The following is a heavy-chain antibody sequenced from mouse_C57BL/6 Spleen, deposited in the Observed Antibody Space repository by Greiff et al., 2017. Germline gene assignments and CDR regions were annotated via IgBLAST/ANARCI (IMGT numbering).Heavy chain of an antibody. Sequence: QVQLKQPGAELVKPGASVKVSCKASGYTFTSYWMHWVKQRPGQGLEWIGRIHPSDSDTNYNQKFKGKATLTVDKSSSTAYMQLSSLTSEDSAVYYCAIWVITTVVATDYWGQGTTLTVSS. J-gene: IGHJ2*01. V-gene: IGHV1-74*01. D-gene: IGHD1-1*01. CDR2: IHPSDSDT. CDR1: GYTFTSYW. CDR3: AIWVITTVVATDY.